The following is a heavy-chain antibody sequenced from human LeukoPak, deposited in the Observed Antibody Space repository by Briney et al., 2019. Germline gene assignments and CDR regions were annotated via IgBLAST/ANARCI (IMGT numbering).Heavy chain of an antibody. Sequence: GASVKVSCKVFGHTLTELSMHWVRQAPGKGLEWMGGYAPEDGKIIYAQKFQGRVTVTEDTSTDTGYMELTSLRSEDAAVYYCATYHLFGSGSFLRMGFDSWGRGTLVTVSS. CDR2: YAPEDGKI. CDR1: GHTLTELS. V-gene: IGHV1-24*01. J-gene: IGHJ4*02. D-gene: IGHD3-10*01. CDR3: ATYHLFGSGSFLRMGFDS.